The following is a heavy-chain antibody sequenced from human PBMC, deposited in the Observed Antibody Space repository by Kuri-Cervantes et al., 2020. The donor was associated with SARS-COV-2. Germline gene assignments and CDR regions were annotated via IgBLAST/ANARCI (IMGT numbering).Heavy chain of an antibody. V-gene: IGHV4-59*12. CDR1: GGSISSYY. Sequence: GSLRLSCTVSGGSISSYYWSWIRQPPGQGLEWLGYIYYSGSTKYNPSLKSRVTMSVDTSKNQFSLKLSSVTAADTAVYYCARGLYCSSTSCYRKTDYYYYMDVWGKGTTVTVSS. CDR2: IYYSGST. D-gene: IGHD2-2*01. J-gene: IGHJ6*03. CDR3: ARGLYCSSTSCYRKTDYYYYMDV.